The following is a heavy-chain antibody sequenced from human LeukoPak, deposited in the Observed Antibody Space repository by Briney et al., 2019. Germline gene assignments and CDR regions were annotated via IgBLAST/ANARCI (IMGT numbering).Heavy chain of an antibody. CDR2: IYGIDSTI. V-gene: IGHV3-11*04. CDR1: GFTFSDYY. Sequence: PGGSLRLSCAASGFTFSDYYMSWIRQAPGKGLEWLSYIYGIDSTISYAASVKGRFTISRDNAKNSLYLQMNSLRAEDTAVYYCARDGVGVATTNYYYYGMDVWGQGTTVTVSS. CDR3: ARDGVGVATTNYYYYGMDV. D-gene: IGHD5-12*01. J-gene: IGHJ6*02.